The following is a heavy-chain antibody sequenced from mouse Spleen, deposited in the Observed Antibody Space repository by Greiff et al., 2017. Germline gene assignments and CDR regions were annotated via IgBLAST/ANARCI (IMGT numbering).Heavy chain of an antibody. CDR3: ARATTAHYFDY. J-gene: IGHJ2*01. CDR2: IYPGSGST. Sequence: VKLMESGAELVKPGASVKMSCKASGYTFTSYWITWVKQRPGQGLEWIGDIYPGSGSTNYNEKFKSKATLTVDTSSSTAYMQLSSLTSEDSAVYYCARATTAHYFDYWGQGTTLTVSS. CDR1: GYTFTSYW. D-gene: IGHD1-2*01. V-gene: IGHV1-55*01.